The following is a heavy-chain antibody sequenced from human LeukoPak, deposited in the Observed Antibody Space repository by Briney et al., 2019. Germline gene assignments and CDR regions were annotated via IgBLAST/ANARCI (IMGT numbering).Heavy chain of an antibody. J-gene: IGHJ5*02. CDR3: ARVKALGIVGSTTVLDP. Sequence: GASVKVSCKASGYTFTDYYIHWVRQAPGQGLEWKGWINPNSHGINYAQKFQGRVIMTGDTSISTVYMELSRLRSDDTAVYYCARVKALGIVGSTTVLDPWGQGTLVTVSS. D-gene: IGHD1-26*01. CDR2: INPNSHGI. CDR1: GYTFTDYY. V-gene: IGHV1-2*02.